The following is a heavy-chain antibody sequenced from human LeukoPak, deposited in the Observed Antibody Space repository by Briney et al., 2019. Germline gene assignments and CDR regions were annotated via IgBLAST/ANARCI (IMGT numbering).Heavy chain of an antibody. CDR3: ARDEDSYGPFDY. CDR2: IWYDGSNK. V-gene: IGHV3-33*01. Sequence: PGGSLRLSCAASGFTFSSYGMHWVRQAPGKGLEWVAVIWYDGSNKYYADSVKGRFTISRDNSKNTLYLQMNSLRAEGTAVYYCARDEDSYGPFDYWGQGTLVTVSS. J-gene: IGHJ4*02. D-gene: IGHD5-18*01. CDR1: GFTFSSYG.